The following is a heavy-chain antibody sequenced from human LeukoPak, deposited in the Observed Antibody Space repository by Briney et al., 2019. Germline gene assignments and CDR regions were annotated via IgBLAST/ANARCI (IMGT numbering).Heavy chain of an antibody. CDR3: ARDGSSWFYFDY. V-gene: IGHV4-59*01. CDR2: IYYSGST. CDR1: GGSISSYY. Sequence: PSETLSLTCTVSGGSISSYYWSWIRQPPGKGLEWIGYIYYSGSTNYNPSLKSRVTISVDTSKNQFSLKLSSVTAADTAVYYCARDGSSWFYFDYWGQGTLVIFSS. J-gene: IGHJ4*02. D-gene: IGHD6-13*01.